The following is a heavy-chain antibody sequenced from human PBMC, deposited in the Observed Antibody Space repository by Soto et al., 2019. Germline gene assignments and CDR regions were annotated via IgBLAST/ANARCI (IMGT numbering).Heavy chain of an antibody. V-gene: IGHV3-66*01. CDR1: GFSVSINY. J-gene: IGHJ3*01. D-gene: IGHD4-17*01. CDR3: AGDSTDGDFVDAFDV. CDR2: IYSGGTT. Sequence: ELQLVESGGGLVQPGGSLRLSCAASGFSVSINYVNWVRQAPGKGLEWVSVIYSGGTTHYADSVKGRFTISRDTSKNTLYLQMTSLRGEETAVYYCAGDSTDGDFVDAFDVWGQGTMVTVSS.